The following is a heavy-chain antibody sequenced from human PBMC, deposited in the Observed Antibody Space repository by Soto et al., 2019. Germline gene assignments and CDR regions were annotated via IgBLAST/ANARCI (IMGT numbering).Heavy chain of an antibody. J-gene: IGHJ4*02. V-gene: IGHV1-8*01. D-gene: IGHD1-1*01. CDR2: MNPNSGNT. CDR1: GYTFTSYD. CDR3: ARVGVACQRRRTTFGY. Sequence: QVQLVQSGAEVKKPGASVKVSCKASGYTFTSYDINWVRQATGHGLEWMGWMNPNSGNTGYAQKFQGRVTMTRNTSISTAYRELSSLRSEDTAVYYCARVGVACQRRRTTFGYWGQGTLDTVSS.